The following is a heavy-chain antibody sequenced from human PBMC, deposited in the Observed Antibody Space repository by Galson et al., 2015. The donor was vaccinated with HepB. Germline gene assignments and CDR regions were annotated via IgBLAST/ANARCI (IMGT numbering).Heavy chain of an antibody. CDR1: GFSVSANY. J-gene: IGHJ6*04. CDR3: ARHMNWNYGVDV. V-gene: IGHV3-53*01. Sequence: SLRLSCAASGFSVSANYMSWVRQAPGKGPEWVSLFYTVGITYYADSVKGRFTISRDNSKNTLYLQMTSLRAEDTAVYYCARHMNWNYGVDVWGNGTTVTVSS. D-gene: IGHD1-1*01. CDR2: FYTVGIT.